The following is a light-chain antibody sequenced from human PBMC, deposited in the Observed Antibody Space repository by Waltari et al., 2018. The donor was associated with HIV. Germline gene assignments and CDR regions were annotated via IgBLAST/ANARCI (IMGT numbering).Light chain of an antibody. CDR1: QSVSSY. Sequence: EIVLTQSPATLSLSPGERATLSCRASQSVSSYLAWYQQKPGQAPRLLISDASNRATGIPARFSGSGSGTDFTLTISSLEPEDCAVYYCQQRSNWPPLFGGGTKVEIK. CDR2: DAS. J-gene: IGKJ4*01. CDR3: QQRSNWPPL. V-gene: IGKV3-11*01.